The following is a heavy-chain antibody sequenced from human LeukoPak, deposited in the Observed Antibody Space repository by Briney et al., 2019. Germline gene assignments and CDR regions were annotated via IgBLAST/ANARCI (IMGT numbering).Heavy chain of an antibody. V-gene: IGHV3-23*01. D-gene: IGHD2-15*01. CDR1: GFTFSNYA. Sequence: GGSLRLSCAASGFTFSNYAMSWVRQAPGKGLEWVSAISGNGDSTFCADSVKGRFTISRDSSKNTLYLQMSSLRAEDTAVYYCAKHLATSGSYPLGYWGQGTLVTVSS. J-gene: IGHJ4*02. CDR2: ISGNGDST. CDR3: AKHLATSGSYPLGY.